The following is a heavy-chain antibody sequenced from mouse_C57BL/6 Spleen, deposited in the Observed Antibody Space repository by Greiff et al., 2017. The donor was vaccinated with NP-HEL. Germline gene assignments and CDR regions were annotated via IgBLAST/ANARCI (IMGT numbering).Heavy chain of an antibody. CDR3: ARDYYGSREAMDY. V-gene: IGHV5-4*01. D-gene: IGHD1-1*01. J-gene: IGHJ4*01. CDR2: ISDGGSYT. CDR1: GFTFSSYA. Sequence: EVKLMESGGGLVKPGGSLKLSCAASGFTFSSYAMSWVRQTPEKRLEWVATISDGGSYTYYPDNVKGRFTISRDNAKNNLYLQMSHLKSEDTAMYYCARDYYGSREAMDYWSQGTSVTVSS.